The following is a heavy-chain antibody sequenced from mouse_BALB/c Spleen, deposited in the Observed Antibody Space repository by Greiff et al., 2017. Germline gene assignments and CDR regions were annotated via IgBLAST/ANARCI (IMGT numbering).Heavy chain of an antibody. Sequence: DVMLVESGGGLVKPGGSLKLSCAASGFTFSSYTMSWVRQTPEKRLEWVATISSGGSYTYYPDSVKGRFTISRDNAKNTLYLQMSSLKSEDTAMYYCTIYYDYAMDYWGQGTSVTVSS. CDR3: TIYYDYAMDY. D-gene: IGHD2-1*01. V-gene: IGHV5-6-4*01. CDR2: ISSGGSYT. CDR1: GFTFSSYT. J-gene: IGHJ4*01.